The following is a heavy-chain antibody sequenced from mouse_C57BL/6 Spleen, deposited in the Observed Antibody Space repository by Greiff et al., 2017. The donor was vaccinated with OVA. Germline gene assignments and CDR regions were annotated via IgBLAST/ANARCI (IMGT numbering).Heavy chain of an antibody. CDR1: GFTFSSYT. D-gene: IGHD2-3*01. CDR2: ISGGGGNT. J-gene: IGHJ3*01. V-gene: IGHV5-9*01. CDR3: ARSIYDGSTWFAY. Sequence: VQLKESGGGLVKPGGSLKLSCAASGFTFSSYTMSWVRQTPEKRLEWVATISGGGGNTYYPDSVKGRFTISRDNAKNTLYLQMSSLRSEDTALYYCARSIYDGSTWFAYWGQGTLVTVSA.